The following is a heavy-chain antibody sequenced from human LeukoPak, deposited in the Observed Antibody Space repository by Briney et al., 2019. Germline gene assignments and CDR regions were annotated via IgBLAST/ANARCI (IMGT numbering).Heavy chain of an antibody. Sequence: ESGPTLVNPTQTLTLTCTLSGFSLSTSGMCVSWIRQPPGKALEWLARIDWDDDKYYSTSLKTRLTISKDTSKNQVVLTMTNMDPVDTATYYCARIPMIVAAPSDDDAFDIWGQGTMVTVSS. V-gene: IGHV2-70*11. J-gene: IGHJ3*02. CDR3: ARIPMIVAAPSDDDAFDI. CDR2: IDWDDDK. CDR1: GFSLSTSGMC. D-gene: IGHD3-22*01.